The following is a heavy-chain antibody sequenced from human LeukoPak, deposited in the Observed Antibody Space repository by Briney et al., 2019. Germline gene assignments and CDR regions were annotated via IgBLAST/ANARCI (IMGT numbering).Heavy chain of an antibody. V-gene: IGHV4-39*01. J-gene: IGHJ5*02. CDR1: GGSISSSSYY. D-gene: IGHD6-13*01. CDR3: ARHRRGAAAIPFDP. CDR2: IYYSGST. Sequence: SETLSLTCTVSGGSISSSSYYWGWIRQPPGKGLVWFGSIYYSGSTYYNPSLKSRVTISVDTSKNQFSLKLSSVTAADTAVYYCARHRRGAAAIPFDPWGQGTLVTVSS.